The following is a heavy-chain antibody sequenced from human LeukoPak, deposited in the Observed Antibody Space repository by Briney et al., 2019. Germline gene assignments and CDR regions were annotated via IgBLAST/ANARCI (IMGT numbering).Heavy chain of an antibody. CDR1: GFTVSSNY. CDR3: ARAAVDYYGSGSYWDDY. CDR2: IYSGGST. Sequence: GGSLRLSCAASGFTVSSNYMSWVRQAPGKGLEWVSVIYSGGSTYYADSVKGRFTISRDNSENTLYLQMNSLRAEDTAVYYCARAAVDYYGSGSYWDDYWGQGTLVTVSS. J-gene: IGHJ4*02. V-gene: IGHV3-66*01. D-gene: IGHD3-10*01.